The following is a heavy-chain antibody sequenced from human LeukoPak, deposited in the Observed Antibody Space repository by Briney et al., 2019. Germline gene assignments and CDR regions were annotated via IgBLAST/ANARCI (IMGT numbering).Heavy chain of an antibody. CDR3: ARGYGSGRRYPYYYYMDV. J-gene: IGHJ6*03. Sequence: GGSLRLSCAASGFTFSSYAMHWVRQAPGKGLEWVAVISYDGSNKYYADSVKGRFTSSRDNSKNTLYLQMNSLRAEDTAVYYCARGYGSGRRYPYYYYMDVWGKGTTVTVSS. V-gene: IGHV3-30*01. CDR2: ISYDGSNK. D-gene: IGHD3-10*01. CDR1: GFTFSSYA.